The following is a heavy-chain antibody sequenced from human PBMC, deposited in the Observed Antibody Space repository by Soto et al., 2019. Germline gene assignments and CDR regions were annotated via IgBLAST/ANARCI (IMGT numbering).Heavy chain of an antibody. V-gene: IGHV3-21*01. J-gene: IGHJ4*02. Sequence: GGSLRLSCAASWFTFSTYSMNWVRQAPGKGLEWVSSISGSGNYTHYADFLRGRFTISRDNAKTSLYLRMNSLRAEDTAVYYCAREGINNYNEYYFDSWGQGTVVTVSS. CDR3: AREGINNYNEYYFDS. CDR2: ISGSGNYT. D-gene: IGHD4-4*01. CDR1: WFTFSTYS.